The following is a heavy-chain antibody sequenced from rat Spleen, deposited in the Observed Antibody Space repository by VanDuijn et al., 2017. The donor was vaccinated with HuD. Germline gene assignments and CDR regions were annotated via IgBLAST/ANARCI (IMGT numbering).Heavy chain of an antibody. V-gene: IGHV5S10*01. D-gene: IGHD1-1*01. Sequence: EVQLVESGGGLVQPRGSLKLSCAGSGFTFSDYNMAWVRQAPKKGLEWVATIIYDGSRTYYRDSVKGRFTISRDNAKSTLYLQMDSLRSEDTATYRCTSHRRYTVYIMDAWGQGASVTISS. CDR1: GFTFSDYN. J-gene: IGHJ4*01. CDR2: IIYDGSRT. CDR3: TSHRRYTVYIMDA.